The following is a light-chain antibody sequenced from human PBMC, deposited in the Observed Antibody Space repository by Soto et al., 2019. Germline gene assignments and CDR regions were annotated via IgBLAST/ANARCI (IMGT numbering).Light chain of an antibody. CDR2: GAS. CDR1: QGIGST. Sequence: EIVMTQSPAALSVSPGEGATLSCRASQGIGSTLAWYQQKPGQAPRLLLYGASSRATGIPDRFSGSGSGTDFTLTIIRLEPEDFAVYYCQQYGGFPLAFGGGTKVDIK. CDR3: QQYGGFPLA. J-gene: IGKJ4*01. V-gene: IGKV3-20*01.